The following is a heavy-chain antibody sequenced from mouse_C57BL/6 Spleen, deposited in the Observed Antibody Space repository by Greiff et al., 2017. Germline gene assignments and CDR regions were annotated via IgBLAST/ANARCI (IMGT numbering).Heavy chain of an antibody. V-gene: IGHV1-15*01. D-gene: IGHD1-1*01. J-gene: IGHJ4*01. Sequence: QVQLQQSGAELVRPGASVTLSCKASGYTFTDYEMHWVKQTPVHGLEWIGAIDPETGGTAYNQKFKGKAILTADKSSSTAYMELRSLTSEDSAVYYCTVYGSSYVNAMDYWGQGASVTVSS. CDR3: TVYGSSYVNAMDY. CDR2: IDPETGGT. CDR1: GYTFTDYE.